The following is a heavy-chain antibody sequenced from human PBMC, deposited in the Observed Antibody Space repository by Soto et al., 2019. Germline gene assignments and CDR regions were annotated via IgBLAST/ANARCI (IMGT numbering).Heavy chain of an antibody. J-gene: IGHJ4*02. CDR3: VRGASLNFDY. D-gene: IGHD1-26*01. Sequence: PGGSLRLXCAASGFTFDDYGMSWARQAPGKGLEWVSGVNWNGGSTGYADSVKGRFTISRDNAKNSLYLQMNSLRAEDTAFYYCVRGASLNFDYWGQGTLVTVSS. V-gene: IGHV3-20*04. CDR1: GFTFDDYG. CDR2: VNWNGGST.